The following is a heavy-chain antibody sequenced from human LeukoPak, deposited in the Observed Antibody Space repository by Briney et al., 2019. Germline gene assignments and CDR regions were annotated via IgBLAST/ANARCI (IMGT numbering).Heavy chain of an antibody. CDR2: IYYSGGT. CDR3: ARHVRDSSGRAADY. Sequence: SETLSLTCTVSGGSISSSSYYWGWIRQPPGKGLEWIGSIYYSGGTYYNPSLKSRVTISVDTSKNQFSLKLSSVTAADTAVYYCARHVRDSSGRAADYWGQGTLVTVSS. V-gene: IGHV4-39*01. CDR1: GGSISSSSYY. J-gene: IGHJ4*02. D-gene: IGHD6-19*01.